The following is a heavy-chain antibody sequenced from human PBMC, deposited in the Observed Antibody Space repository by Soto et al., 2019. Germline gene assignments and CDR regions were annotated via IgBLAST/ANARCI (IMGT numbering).Heavy chain of an antibody. V-gene: IGHV4-59*08. Sequence: QVQLQESGPGLGRPSETLSLTCTVSSYSISSYYWVWIRQAPGKGLEWIGDTDYSGNTNYNPSLKSRVTISGDTSKNQFSLRLSSVTAADTAVYYCARAVGDPLYYLDYWGQGTLVTVSS. D-gene: IGHD6-19*01. CDR2: TDYSGNT. CDR3: ARAVGDPLYYLDY. CDR1: SYSISSYY. J-gene: IGHJ4*02.